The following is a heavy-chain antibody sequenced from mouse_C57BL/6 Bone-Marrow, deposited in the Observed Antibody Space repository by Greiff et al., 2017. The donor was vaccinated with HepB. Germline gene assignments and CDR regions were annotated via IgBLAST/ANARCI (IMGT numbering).Heavy chain of an antibody. CDR1: GFTFSDYY. CDR2: INYDGSST. Sequence: EVKLVESEGGLVQPGSSMKLSCTASGFTFSDYYMAWVRQVPEKGLEWVANINYDGSSTYYLDSLKSRFIISRDNAKNILYLQMSSLKSEDTATYYCARYSDWYFDVWGTGTTVTVSS. CDR3: ARYSDWYFDV. J-gene: IGHJ1*03. V-gene: IGHV5-16*01. D-gene: IGHD2-12*01.